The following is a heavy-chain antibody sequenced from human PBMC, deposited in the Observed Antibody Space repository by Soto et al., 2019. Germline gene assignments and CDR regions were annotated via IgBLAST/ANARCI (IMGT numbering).Heavy chain of an antibody. Sequence: QVELVESGGGVVQPGRSLRLSCAASGFTFSSYGMHWVRQAPGKGLEWVAVISYDGSNKYYADSVKGRFTISRDNSKNTLYLQMNSLRGEDTAVYYCAKDSGEGTGVDYYYYYYYMDVWGKGTTVTVSS. CDR2: ISYDGSNK. CDR1: GFTFSSYG. D-gene: IGHD3-10*01. J-gene: IGHJ6*03. CDR3: AKDSGEGTGVDYYYYYYYMDV. V-gene: IGHV3-30*18.